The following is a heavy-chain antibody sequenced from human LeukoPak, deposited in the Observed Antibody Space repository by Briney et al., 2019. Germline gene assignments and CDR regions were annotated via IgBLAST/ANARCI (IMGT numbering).Heavy chain of an antibody. Sequence: SQTLSLTCVISGDSVSRNTAAWNWIRQSPSRGLEWLGRTYYRSKWYNDYALSVKSRIIINPDTSKNQFSLKLSSVTAADTAVYYCARESLTTAYYFDYWGQGTLVTVSS. D-gene: IGHD4-11*01. V-gene: IGHV6-1*01. J-gene: IGHJ4*02. CDR3: ARESLTTAYYFDY. CDR2: TYYRSKWYN. CDR1: GDSVSRNTAA.